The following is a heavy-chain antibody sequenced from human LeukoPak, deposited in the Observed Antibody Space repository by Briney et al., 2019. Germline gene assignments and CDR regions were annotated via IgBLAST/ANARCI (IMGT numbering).Heavy chain of an antibody. CDR1: GFTFSNYW. J-gene: IGHJ3*02. CDR2: IKQDGSEK. Sequence: PGGSLRLSCAASGFTFSNYWIHWVRQALGKGLEWVANIKQDGSEKYYVDSVKGRFTISRDNAKSSLYLQMNSLRAEDTAVYYCARDKDWDVYYDFWSGSNDAFDIWGQGTMVTASS. CDR3: ARDKDWDVYYDFWSGSNDAFDI. D-gene: IGHD3-3*01. V-gene: IGHV3-7*01.